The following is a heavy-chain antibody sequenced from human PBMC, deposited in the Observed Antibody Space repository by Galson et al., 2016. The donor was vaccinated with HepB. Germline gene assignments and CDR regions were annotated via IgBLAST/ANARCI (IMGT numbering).Heavy chain of an antibody. CDR2: ISIGSSRI. CDR3: VGDRDGQRHMVHGEY. D-gene: IGHD3-10*01. V-gene: IGHV3-48*02. CDR1: GFTFDDYA. J-gene: IGHJ4*02. Sequence: SLRLSCAASGFTFDDYAMHWVRQAPGKGLEWISYISIGSSRIYYADSVKGRFTISRDNAKNSLFLQMNSLRDEDTAVYFCVGDRDGQRHMVHGEYWGRGTLVTVSS.